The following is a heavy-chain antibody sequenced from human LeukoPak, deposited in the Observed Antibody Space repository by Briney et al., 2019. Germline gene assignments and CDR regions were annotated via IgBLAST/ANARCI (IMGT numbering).Heavy chain of an antibody. V-gene: IGHV3-7*01. CDR2: IKQDGSEK. CDR3: ARGRDLLDY. Sequence: PGGSLRLSCAASGFTFSSYWMSWVRQAPGKGLEWVANIKQDGSEKYYVDSVKGRFTISRDNAQNSLYLRMNSLRAEDTAVYHCARGRDLLDYWGQGTLVTVSS. CDR1: GFTFSSYW. D-gene: IGHD3/OR15-3a*01. J-gene: IGHJ4*02.